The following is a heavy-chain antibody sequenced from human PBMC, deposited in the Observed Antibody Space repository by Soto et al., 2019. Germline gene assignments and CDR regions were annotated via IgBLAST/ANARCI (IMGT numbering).Heavy chain of an antibody. D-gene: IGHD4-17*01. Sequence: PSETLSLTCTVSGGSISSVGFYWSWIRQHPGKGLEWIGYIYYSGTTYYNPSLKSRVTISVDTSKNQFSLKLSSVTAAGTAVYYCARAGDYSDYSFDFWGQGTLVTVSS. CDR1: GGSISSVGFY. J-gene: IGHJ4*02. V-gene: IGHV4-31*03. CDR2: IYYSGTT. CDR3: ARAGDYSDYSFDF.